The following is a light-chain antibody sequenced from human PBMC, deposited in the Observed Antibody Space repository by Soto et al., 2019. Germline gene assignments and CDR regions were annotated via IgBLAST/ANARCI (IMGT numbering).Light chain of an antibody. Sequence: DIQLTQSPAFLSASVGDRVTITCRTSQAGSSYLAWYQQKPGKAPQLLVSAASTLQSGVPSRFSGSGSGTEFTLTISSLQPEDFATYYCQQLQSYPLSFGGGTKVEI. CDR1: QAGSSY. V-gene: IGKV1-9*01. CDR2: AAS. J-gene: IGKJ4*01. CDR3: QQLQSYPLS.